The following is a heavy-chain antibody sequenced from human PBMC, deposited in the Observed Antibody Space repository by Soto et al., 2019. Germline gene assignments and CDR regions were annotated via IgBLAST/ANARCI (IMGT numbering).Heavy chain of an antibody. Sequence: EVQLLESGGGLVQPGGSLRLSCAASGFTFSNFAISWVRQAPGKGLEWVSLISGNGGTTSYADSVKGRFTISRDNSKKALWLQLGRRGAEETGVYCWGKGKANTVFGVDALFDYGGQGSLVTVSS. D-gene: IGHD3-3*01. CDR2: ISGNGGTT. J-gene: IGHJ4*02. V-gene: IGHV3-23*01. CDR1: GFTFSNFA. CDR3: GKGKANTVFGVDALFDY.